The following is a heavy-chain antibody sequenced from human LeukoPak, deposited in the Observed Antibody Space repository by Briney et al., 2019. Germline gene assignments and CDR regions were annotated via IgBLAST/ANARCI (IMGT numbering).Heavy chain of an antibody. CDR3: ARSFKARYFDWLFTPFDY. D-gene: IGHD3-9*01. CDR2: ISYDGSNK. J-gene: IGHJ4*02. CDR1: GFTFSSYA. Sequence: GRSLRLSCAASGFTFSSYAMHWVRQAPGKGLEWVAVISYDGSNKYYADSVKGRFTISRDNSKNTLYLQMNSLRAEDTAVYYCARSFKARYFDWLFTPFDYWGQGTLVTVSS. V-gene: IGHV3-30-3*01.